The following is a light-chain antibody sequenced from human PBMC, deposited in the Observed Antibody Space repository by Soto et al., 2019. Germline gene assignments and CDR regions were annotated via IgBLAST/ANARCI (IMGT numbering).Light chain of an antibody. J-gene: IGKJ1*01. Sequence: DIQMTQSPSSLSASVGDRVTITCRASQSISSYLNWYQQKPGKAPKLLIYAASSLQSGVPSRFSGSGSGTEFTLTISSLQPDDFATYYCQQYNSYSPTFGKGTKVDIK. V-gene: IGKV1-5*01. CDR2: AAS. CDR3: QQYNSYSPT. CDR1: QSISSY.